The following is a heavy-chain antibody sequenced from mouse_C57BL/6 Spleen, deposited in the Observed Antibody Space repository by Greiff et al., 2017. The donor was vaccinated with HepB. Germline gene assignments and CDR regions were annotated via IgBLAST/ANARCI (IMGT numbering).Heavy chain of an antibody. CDR3: ARRGDGYYDAMDY. CDR1: GYTFTSYW. CDR2: IHPNSGST. V-gene: IGHV1-64*01. Sequence: VKLQQPGAELVKPGASVKLSCKASGYTFTSYWMHWVKQRPGQGLEWIGMIHPNSGSTNYNEKFKSKATLTVDKSSSTAYMQLSSLTSEDSAVYYCARRGDGYYDAMDYWGQGTSVTVSS. D-gene: IGHD2-3*01. J-gene: IGHJ4*01.